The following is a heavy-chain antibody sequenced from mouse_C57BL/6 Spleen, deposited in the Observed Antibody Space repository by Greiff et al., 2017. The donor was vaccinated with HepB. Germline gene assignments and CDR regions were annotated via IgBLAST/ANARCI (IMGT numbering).Heavy chain of an antibody. CDR3: ARLPRYYGSSAAFDY. J-gene: IGHJ2*01. CDR2: ISDGGSYT. D-gene: IGHD1-1*01. CDR1: GFTFSSYA. V-gene: IGHV5-4*01. Sequence: EVQGVESGGGLVKPGGSLKLSCAASGFTFSSYAMSWVRQTPEKRLEWVATISDGGSYTYYPDNVKGRFTISRDNAKNNLYLQMSHLKSEDTAMYYCARLPRYYGSSAAFDYWGQGTTLTVSS.